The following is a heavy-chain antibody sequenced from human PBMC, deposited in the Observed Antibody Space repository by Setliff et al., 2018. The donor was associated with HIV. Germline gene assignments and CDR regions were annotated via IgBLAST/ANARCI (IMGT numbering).Heavy chain of an antibody. J-gene: IGHJ3*01. V-gene: IGHV3-7*03. CDR3: VRDGPPRGAFDV. Sequence: GGSLRLSCVASGFTFSGDWMNWVRQAPGKGLEWVANIKRDGSEKRYVDSVKGRFTISRDNAKNSLYLQMNSLRAEDTAVYYCVRDGPPRGAFDVWGQGTLVTVSS. CDR2: IKRDGSEK. D-gene: IGHD3-10*01. CDR1: GFTFSGDW.